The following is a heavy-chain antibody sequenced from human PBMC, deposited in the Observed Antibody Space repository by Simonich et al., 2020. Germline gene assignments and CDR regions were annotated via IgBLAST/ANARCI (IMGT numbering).Heavy chain of an antibody. CDR3: ARHDRWLQFYFDY. V-gene: IGHV4-59*08. CDR2: IYYSRST. Sequence: QVQLQESGPGLVKPSETLSLTCTVSGGSISCYYWSWIRQPPGKGLEWIGYIYYSRSTNYNPSLKSRVTISVDTSNNQFSLKLSSVTAADTAVYYCARHDRWLQFYFDYWGQGTLVTVSS. J-gene: IGHJ4*02. D-gene: IGHD5-12*01. CDR1: GGSISCYY.